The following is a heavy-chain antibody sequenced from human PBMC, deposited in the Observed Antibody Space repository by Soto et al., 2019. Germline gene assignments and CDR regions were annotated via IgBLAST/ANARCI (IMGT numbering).Heavy chain of an antibody. CDR1: GEYISGTIYY. V-gene: IGHV4-39*07. Sequence: SETLSLTCIVAGEYISGTIYYWGWISKPPGKGLEWIGSIYYSGSTYYNPSLKSRVTISVDTSKNQFSLKLSSVTAADTAVYYCARGYGSSGYFSSCYFDYWGQGTLVTVSS. D-gene: IGHD3-22*01. CDR2: IYYSGST. J-gene: IGHJ4*02. CDR3: ARGYGSSGYFSSCYFDY.